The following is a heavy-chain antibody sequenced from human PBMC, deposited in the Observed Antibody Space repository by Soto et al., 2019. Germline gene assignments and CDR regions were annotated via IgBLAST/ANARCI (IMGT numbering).Heavy chain of an antibody. Sequence: SETLSLTCTVSGGSISSYYWSWIRQPPGKGLEWIGYIYYSGSTNYNPSLKSRVTISVDTSKNQFSLELSSVTAADTAVYYCAREVNYDILTGYFRSYNWFDPWGQGTLVTVSS. CDR1: GGSISSYY. CDR2: IYYSGST. V-gene: IGHV4-59*01. CDR3: AREVNYDILTGYFRSYNWFDP. D-gene: IGHD3-9*01. J-gene: IGHJ5*02.